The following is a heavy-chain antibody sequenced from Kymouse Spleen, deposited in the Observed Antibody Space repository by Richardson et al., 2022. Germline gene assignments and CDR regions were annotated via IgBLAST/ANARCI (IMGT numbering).Heavy chain of an antibody. CDR1: GGSISSSSYY. J-gene: IGHJ6*02. V-gene: IGHV4-39*01. D-gene: IGHD3-10*01. Sequence: QLQLQESGPGLVKPSETLSLTCTVSGGSISSSSYYWGWIRQPPGKGLEWIGSIYYSGSTYYNPSLKSRVTISVDTSKNQFSLKLSSVTAADTAVYYCARHYGSGKDGMDVWGQGTTVTVSS. CDR3: ARHYGSGKDGMDV. CDR2: IYYSGST.